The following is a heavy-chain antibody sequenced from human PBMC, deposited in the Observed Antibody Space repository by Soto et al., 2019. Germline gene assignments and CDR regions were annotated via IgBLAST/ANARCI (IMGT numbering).Heavy chain of an antibody. CDR3: AADPIETDAFDI. J-gene: IGHJ3*02. D-gene: IGHD2-21*01. CDR1: GLTFTSSA. V-gene: IGHV1-58*01. CDR2: IVVGSGNT. Sequence: QMQLVQSGPEVKKPGTSVKVSCKASGLTFTSSAVQWVRQARGQRLEWIGWIVVGSGNTNYAQKFQERVTITRDMSTSTAYMELSSLRSEDTAVYYCAADPIETDAFDIWGQGTMVTVSS.